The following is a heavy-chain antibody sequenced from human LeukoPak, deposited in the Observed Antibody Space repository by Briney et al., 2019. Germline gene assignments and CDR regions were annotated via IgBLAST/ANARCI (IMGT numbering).Heavy chain of an antibody. Sequence: SGGSLRLSCAASGFTFSNAWMSWVRQAPGKGLEWVGRLKSKTDGGTTDYAAPVKGRFTISRDDSKNTLYLQMNSLKTEDTAVYYCTTRLTVTTRILDYWGQGTLVTVSS. J-gene: IGHJ4*02. CDR2: LKSKTDGGTT. V-gene: IGHV3-15*01. D-gene: IGHD4-17*01. CDR3: TTRLTVTTRILDY. CDR1: GFTFSNAW.